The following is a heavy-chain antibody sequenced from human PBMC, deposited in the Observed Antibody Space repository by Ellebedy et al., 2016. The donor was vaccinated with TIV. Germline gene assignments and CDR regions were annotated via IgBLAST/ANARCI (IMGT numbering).Heavy chain of an antibody. Sequence: GVSLRLSXAASGFTFSSYWMTWVRQAPGKGLEWVANIKQDGSEKYYVDSVKGRFTISSDNAKNSVYLQMNSLRAEDTAVYYCARAVGGVGSTWGQGTLVTVSS. V-gene: IGHV3-7*01. CDR3: ARAVGGVGST. J-gene: IGHJ4*02. D-gene: IGHD1-26*01. CDR1: GFTFSSYW. CDR2: IKQDGSEK.